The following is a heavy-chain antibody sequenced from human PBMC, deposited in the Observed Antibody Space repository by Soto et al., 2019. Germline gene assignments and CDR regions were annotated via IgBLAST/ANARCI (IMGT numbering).Heavy chain of an antibody. V-gene: IGHV3-30*18. D-gene: IGHD6-13*01. CDR1: GFTFSNNG. Sequence: QVHLVESGGGVVQPGRSLRLSCAASGFTFSNNGMHWVRQAPGKGLEWMGVISYEGSEKYYAGSVKGRFTSSRDNSKNTLYLPVDTLRAEDTAIYYCVKDKGAAAGFDYWGQGILVTVSS. CDR2: ISYEGSEK. CDR3: VKDKGAAAGFDY. J-gene: IGHJ4*02.